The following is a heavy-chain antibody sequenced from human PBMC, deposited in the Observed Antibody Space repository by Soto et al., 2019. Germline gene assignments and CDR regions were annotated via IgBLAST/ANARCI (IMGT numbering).Heavy chain of an antibody. Sequence: GGSLRLSCAASGFTFSNAWMSWVRQAPGKGLEWVGRIKSKTDGGTTDYAAPVKGRFTISRDDSKNTLYLQMNSLKTEDTAVYYCTTLLTKDKDYYYYYYMDVWGKGTTVTVSS. V-gene: IGHV3-15*01. CDR1: GFTFSNAW. CDR2: IKSKTDGGTT. D-gene: IGHD2-2*01. CDR3: TTLLTKDKDYYYYYYMDV. J-gene: IGHJ6*03.